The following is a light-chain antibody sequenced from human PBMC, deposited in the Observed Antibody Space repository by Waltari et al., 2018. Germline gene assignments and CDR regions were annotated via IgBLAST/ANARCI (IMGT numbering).Light chain of an antibody. Sequence: QSVLTQPPSASGTPGQRVAISCSGSSSNIGSNFVYWYQQLPGTAPELLIYRNNRRPSGFPFRISVSESGTSASLAVSGLRSGDEADFYCAAWDDSLSTWVFGGGTKLTVL. CDR3: AAWDDSLSTWV. V-gene: IGLV1-47*01. CDR1: SSNIGSNF. CDR2: RNN. J-gene: IGLJ3*02.